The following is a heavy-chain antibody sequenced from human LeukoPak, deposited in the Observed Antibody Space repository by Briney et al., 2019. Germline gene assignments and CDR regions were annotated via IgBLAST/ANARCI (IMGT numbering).Heavy chain of an antibody. J-gene: IGHJ5*02. CDR3: ARNPPAAGMGRIWFDP. V-gene: IGHV1-2*02. CDR2: INPNSGGT. D-gene: IGHD6-13*01. Sequence: GASVKVSCKASGYTFTGYYMHWVRQAPGQGLEWMGWINPNSGGTNYAQKFQGRVTMTRDTSISTAYMELSRLRSDDTAVYYCARNPPAAGMGRIWFDPWGQGTLVTVSS. CDR1: GYTFTGYY.